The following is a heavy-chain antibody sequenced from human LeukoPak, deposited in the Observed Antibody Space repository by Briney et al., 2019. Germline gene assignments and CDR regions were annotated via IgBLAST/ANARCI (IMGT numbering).Heavy chain of an antibody. CDR1: GFTFSSYA. J-gene: IGHJ4*02. CDR2: ISYDGSNK. Sequence: PGGSLRLSCAASGFTFSSYAMHWVRQAPGKGLEWVAVISYDGSNKYYADSVKGRFTISRDNSKNTLYLQMNSLRVEDTAVYYCANGKPQYDSGWPRGTFWGQGTLVTVSS. D-gene: IGHD6-19*01. V-gene: IGHV3-30-3*01. CDR3: ANGKPQYDSGWPRGTF.